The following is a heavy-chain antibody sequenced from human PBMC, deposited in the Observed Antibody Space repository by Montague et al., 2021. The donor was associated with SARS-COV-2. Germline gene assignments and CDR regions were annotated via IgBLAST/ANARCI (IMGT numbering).Heavy chain of an antibody. CDR1: GDSVSSNIAT. Sequence: CAISGDSVSSNIATWNWIRQSPSRRLEWLGGTYYRSKWYNDYAVSVKSRVIINPDTSNNRISLQLNSVTPEDTAVYYCARAYCGGDCYFYWYFDLWGRGTLVTVSS. J-gene: IGHJ2*01. CDR3: ARAYCGGDCYFYWYFDL. D-gene: IGHD2-21*02. CDR2: TYYRSKWYN. V-gene: IGHV6-1*01.